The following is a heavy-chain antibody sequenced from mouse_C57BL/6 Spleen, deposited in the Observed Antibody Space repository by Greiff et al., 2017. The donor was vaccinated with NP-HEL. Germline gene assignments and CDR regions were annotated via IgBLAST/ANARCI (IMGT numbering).Heavy chain of an antibody. V-gene: IGHV2-9-1*01. CDR2: IWTGGGT. Sequence: VQLQQSGPGLVAPSQSLSITCTVSGFSLTSYAIGWVRQPPGKGLEWLGVIWTGGGTNYNSALKSRLSISKDNSKSQVFLKMNSLQTDDTARYYCASHYGSSPYAMDYWGQGTSVTVSS. CDR1: GFSLTSYA. CDR3: ASHYGSSPYAMDY. D-gene: IGHD1-1*01. J-gene: IGHJ4*01.